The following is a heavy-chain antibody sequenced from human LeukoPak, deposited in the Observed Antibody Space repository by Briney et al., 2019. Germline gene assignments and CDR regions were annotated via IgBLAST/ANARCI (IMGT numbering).Heavy chain of an antibody. CDR3: ARVMSDILTGYYRLNAFDI. D-gene: IGHD3-9*01. J-gene: IGHJ3*02. CDR1: GGSISSYY. Sequence: PSETLSLTCIVSGGSISSYYWSWIRQSPGKGLEWIGFIYYTGKTNYNPSLKSRVTISVDMSKSQFSLKLSSVTAADTAVYYWARVMSDILTGYYRLNAFDIWGQGTMVTVSS. V-gene: IGHV4-59*01. CDR2: IYYTGKT.